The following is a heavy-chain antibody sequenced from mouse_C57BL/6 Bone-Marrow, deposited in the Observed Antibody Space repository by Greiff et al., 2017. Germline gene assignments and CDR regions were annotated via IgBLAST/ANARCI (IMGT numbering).Heavy chain of an antibody. V-gene: IGHV14-4*01. Sequence: EVQLQQSGAELVGPGASVKLSCTASGFNIKDDYMHWVKQRPEQGLEWIGWIDPENGDTEYASKFQGKATITAATSSNTAYLQLSSLTSEDTAVYYCTTGYGSSYAMDYGGQGTSVTVSS. CDR1: GFNIKDDY. D-gene: IGHD1-1*01. J-gene: IGHJ4*01. CDR2: IDPENGDT. CDR3: TTGYGSSYAMDY.